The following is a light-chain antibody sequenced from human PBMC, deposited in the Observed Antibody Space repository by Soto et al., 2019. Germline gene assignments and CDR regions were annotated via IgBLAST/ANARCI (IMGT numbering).Light chain of an antibody. CDR3: VQGTHWPRA. CDR1: QSLVHSDGNTY. Sequence: DSVLTQSPLSLPVTLGQPAAISCRSSQSLVHSDGNTYLNWLQQRPGQSPRRLIYKVSNRDSGVPDRFSGSGSGTDFTLTISRVEAEDIGVYYCVQGTHWPRAFGQGTKVDIK. V-gene: IGKV2-30*02. CDR2: KVS. J-gene: IGKJ1*01.